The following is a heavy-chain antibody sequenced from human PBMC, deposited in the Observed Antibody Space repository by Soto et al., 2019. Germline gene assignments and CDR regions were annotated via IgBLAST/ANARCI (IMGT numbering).Heavy chain of an antibody. D-gene: IGHD5-18*01. CDR2: ISAYNGNT. CDR1: GYTFTSYG. CDR3: ARNPGYSYGPEYCQH. J-gene: IGHJ1*01. V-gene: IGHV1-18*01. Sequence: QVQLVQSGAEVKKPGASVKVSCKASGYTFTSYGISWVRQAPGQGLEWMGWISAYNGNTNYAQKLQGRVTMTTDTSTSTAYIEMRSLRSDDTAVYYCARNPGYSYGPEYCQHWGQGTRVTVSS.